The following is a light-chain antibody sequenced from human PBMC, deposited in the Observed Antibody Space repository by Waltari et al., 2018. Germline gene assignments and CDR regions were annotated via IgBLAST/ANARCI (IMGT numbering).Light chain of an antibody. Sequence: IVLPQSPGTLSLSPGERATLSCRASQSVSMSFAWYQHKPGKATKRLIYGASTRATGIPDRFSGSGSGTDFSLTISSLEPEDFAIYFCQHYVRLPATFGQGTKVEIK. CDR3: QHYVRLPAT. CDR1: QSVSMS. J-gene: IGKJ1*01. V-gene: IGKV3-20*01. CDR2: GAS.